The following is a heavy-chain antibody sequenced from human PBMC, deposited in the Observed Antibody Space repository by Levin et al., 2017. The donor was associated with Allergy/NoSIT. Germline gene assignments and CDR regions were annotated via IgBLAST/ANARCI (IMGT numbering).Heavy chain of an antibody. V-gene: IGHV3-7*01. CDR2: IKQDGSEK. D-gene: IGHD2-15*01. CDR3: ASGFVEGYYFDY. J-gene: IGHJ4*02. Sequence: GESLKISCAASGFTFSSYWMSWVRQAPGKGLEWVANIKQDGSEKYYVDSVKGRFTISRDNAKNSLYLQMNSLRAKDTAVYYCASGFVEGYYFDYWGQGTLVTVSS. CDR1: GFTFSSYW.